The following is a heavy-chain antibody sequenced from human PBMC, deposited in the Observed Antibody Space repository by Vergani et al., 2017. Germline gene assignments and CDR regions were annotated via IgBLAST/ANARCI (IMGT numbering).Heavy chain of an antibody. CDR1: GFTSAGYA. V-gene: IGHV3-9*02. Sequence: EVQLEESGGGLVLPGRSLRLSCVASGFTSAGYAMHWVRQAPGKGREWVSGISWNSNSIGYADSVKGRFTISRDNAKNSLYLQMNSLRAEDTALYYCAKALCTSSGGGWFDPWGRGTLVTVSS. J-gene: IGHJ5*02. CDR2: ISWNSNSI. D-gene: IGHD6-6*01. CDR3: AKALCTSSGGGWFDP.